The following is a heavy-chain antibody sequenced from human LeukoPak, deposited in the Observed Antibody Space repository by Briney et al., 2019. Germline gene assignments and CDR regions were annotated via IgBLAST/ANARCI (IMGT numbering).Heavy chain of an antibody. J-gene: IGHJ4*02. D-gene: IGHD5-18*01. Sequence: GGSLRLSCAASGFTFSSYGMHWVRQAPGKGLEWVVVISYDGSNKYYADSVKGRFTISRDNSKNTLYLQMNSLRAEDTAVYYCARSLTSPRGYSYGWIDYWGQGTLVTVSS. V-gene: IGHV3-30*03. CDR3: ARSLTSPRGYSYGWIDY. CDR1: GFTFSSYG. CDR2: ISYDGSNK.